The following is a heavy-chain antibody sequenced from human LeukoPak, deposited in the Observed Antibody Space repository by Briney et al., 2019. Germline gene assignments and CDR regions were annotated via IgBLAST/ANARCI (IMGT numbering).Heavy chain of an antibody. CDR2: ISNDGSNK. Sequence: PGRSLRLSCAASRFTFSAYAMHWARQAPGKGLEWVAVISNDGSNKYYADSVKGRFTISRDNPKNTLYLQMNSLRAEDTAVYYCARGIVVGVPAANPYYYYYMDVWGKGTTVTVSS. CDR1: RFTFSAYA. D-gene: IGHD2-2*01. J-gene: IGHJ6*03. V-gene: IGHV3-30*01. CDR3: ARGIVVGVPAANPYYYYYMDV.